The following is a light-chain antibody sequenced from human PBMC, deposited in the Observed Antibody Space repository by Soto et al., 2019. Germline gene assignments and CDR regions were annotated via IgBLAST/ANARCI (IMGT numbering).Light chain of an antibody. Sequence: QSVLTQPPSVSGAPGQRVTISCTGSSSNIGAGYDVHWYQQLPGTAPKLLIYGNSNRPSGVPDRFSGSKSGTSASLAITGLECGDEGDYYCQSYDSSLSGSVFGGGTKLPS. CDR1: SSNIGAGYD. V-gene: IGLV1-40*01. J-gene: IGLJ3*02. CDR3: QSYDSSLSGSV. CDR2: GNS.